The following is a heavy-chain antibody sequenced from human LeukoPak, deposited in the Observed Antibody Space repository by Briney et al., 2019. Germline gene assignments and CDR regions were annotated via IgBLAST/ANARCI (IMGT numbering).Heavy chain of an antibody. Sequence: ASVKVSCKASGYTFTSYYMHWVRQAPGQGLEWMGITNPSGGSTSYAQKFQGRVTMTRDTSTSTVYMELSSLRSEDTAVYYCARDSLIVVVPAAMKAYFDYWGQGTLVTVSS. CDR2: TNPSGGST. V-gene: IGHV1-46*01. J-gene: IGHJ4*02. CDR3: ARDSLIVVVPAAMKAYFDY. D-gene: IGHD2-2*01. CDR1: GYTFTSYY.